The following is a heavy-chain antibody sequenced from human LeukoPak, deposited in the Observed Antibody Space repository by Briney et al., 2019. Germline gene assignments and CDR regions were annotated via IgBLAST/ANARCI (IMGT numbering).Heavy chain of an antibody. CDR3: AKKYYYDSSGYPGGLVDY. V-gene: IGHV3-30*02. CDR1: GFTFSSYG. J-gene: IGHJ4*02. D-gene: IGHD3-22*01. CDR2: IRYDGSNK. Sequence: GGSLRLSCAASGFTFSSYGMHWVRQAPGKGLEWVAFIRYDGSNKYYADSVKGRFTISRDNSKNTLYLQMNSLRAEDTAVYYCAKKYYYDSSGYPGGLVDYWGQGTLVTVSS.